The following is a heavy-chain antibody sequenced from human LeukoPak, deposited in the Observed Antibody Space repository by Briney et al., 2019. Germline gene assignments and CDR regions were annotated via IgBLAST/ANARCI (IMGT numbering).Heavy chain of an antibody. CDR1: GFSFSSYA. Sequence: GGSLRLSCAASGFSFSSYAMTWLRQAPGKGLEWVSAISGRASSTYYADSVKGRFTISRNNSKNTVYLQMNSLRAEDTAVYYCARAAAPRDAFDIWGQGTMVTVSS. J-gene: IGHJ3*02. CDR2: ISGRASST. D-gene: IGHD6-13*01. CDR3: ARAAAPRDAFDI. V-gene: IGHV3-23*01.